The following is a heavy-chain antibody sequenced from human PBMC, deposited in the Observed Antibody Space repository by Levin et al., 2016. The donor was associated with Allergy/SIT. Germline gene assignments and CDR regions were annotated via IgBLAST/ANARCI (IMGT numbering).Heavy chain of an antibody. Sequence: SETLSLTCAVSGGSISSSNWWSWVRQPPGKGLEWIGEIYHSGSTNYNPSLKSRVTISVDKSKNQFSLKLSSVTAADTAVYYCARVSSSTIFGVVSLDVWGKGTTVTVSS. D-gene: IGHD3-3*01. CDR1: GGSISSSNW. V-gene: IGHV4-4*02. CDR2: IYHSGST. CDR3: ARVSSSTIFGVVSLDV. J-gene: IGHJ6*04.